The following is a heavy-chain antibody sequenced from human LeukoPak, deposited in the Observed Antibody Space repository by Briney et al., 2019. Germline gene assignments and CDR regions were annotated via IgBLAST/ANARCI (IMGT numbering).Heavy chain of an antibody. CDR1: GGSISSYY. CDR2: IYTSGST. Sequence: SETLSLTCTVSGGSISSYYWSWIRQPAGKGLEWIGRIYTSGSTNYNPSLKSRVTMSVDTSKNQFSLKLSSVTAADTAVYYCARLSEGRYYYDSSGFSYYYYYMDVWGKGTTVTISS. CDR3: ARLSEGRYYYDSSGFSYYYYYMDV. V-gene: IGHV4-4*07. D-gene: IGHD3-22*01. J-gene: IGHJ6*03.